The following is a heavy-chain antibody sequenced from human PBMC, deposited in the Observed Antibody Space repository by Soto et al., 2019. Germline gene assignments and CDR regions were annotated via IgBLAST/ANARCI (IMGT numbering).Heavy chain of an antibody. Sequence: GGSLRLSCAASGFTVSSNYISWVRQAPGKGLEWVSVIYTSGSTYYADSVKGRFTISRDNSKNTLYLQMDSLRAEDTAVYYCARAKYSTSWYYWLDPWGQGTLVTVSS. V-gene: IGHV3-53*01. D-gene: IGHD6-13*01. J-gene: IGHJ5*02. CDR1: GFTVSSNY. CDR3: ARAKYSTSWYYWLDP. CDR2: IYTSGST.